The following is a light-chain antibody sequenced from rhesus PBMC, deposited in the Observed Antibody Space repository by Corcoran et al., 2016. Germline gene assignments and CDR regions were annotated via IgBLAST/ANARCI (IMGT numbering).Light chain of an antibody. Sequence: DIQMTQSPSSLSASVGDTVTITCRASQGISRYVNWFQQKPGKAPKPLIYAATTLQSGVPSRFSGSGSGTDFTLTISSLQPEDFASYYCRQYNTYPFTFGPGTKLDIK. CDR2: AAT. V-gene: IGKV1-28*03. J-gene: IGKJ3*01. CDR3: RQYNTYPFT. CDR1: QGISRY.